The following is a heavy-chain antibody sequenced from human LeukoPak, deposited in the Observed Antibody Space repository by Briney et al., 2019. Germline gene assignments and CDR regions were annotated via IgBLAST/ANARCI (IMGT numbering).Heavy chain of an antibody. D-gene: IGHD5-24*01. V-gene: IGHV1-69*05. CDR1: GGTFSSYA. CDR2: IIPIFGTA. CDR3: ASTMGWLQLRGPFDY. Sequence: SVKVSRKASGGTFSSYAISWVRQAPGQGLEWMGGIIPIFGTANYAQKFQGRVTITTDESTSTAYMELSRLRSEDTAVYYCASTMGWLQLRGPFDYWGQGTLVTVSS. J-gene: IGHJ4*02.